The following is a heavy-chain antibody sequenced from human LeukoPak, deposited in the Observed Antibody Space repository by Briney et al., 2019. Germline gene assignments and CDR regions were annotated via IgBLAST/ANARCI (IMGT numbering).Heavy chain of an antibody. CDR2: VSAYNGNT. Sequence: GASVKISCKASGYTFTSNGICWVRHAPGQGLEWMGWVSAYNGNTNYAQKLQGRVTMTTDTSTSTAYMELRSLRSDDTAVYYCARVVWLRGFDYWGQGTLVTVSS. V-gene: IGHV1-18*01. J-gene: IGHJ4*02. CDR1: GYTFTSNG. CDR3: ARVVWLRGFDY. D-gene: IGHD5-12*01.